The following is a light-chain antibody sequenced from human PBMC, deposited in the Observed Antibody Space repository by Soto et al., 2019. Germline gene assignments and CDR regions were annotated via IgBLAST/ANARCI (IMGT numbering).Light chain of an antibody. CDR3: QQRSNWPPT. J-gene: IGKJ3*01. CDR2: DAS. CDR1: QSVSSY. Sequence: EIVLTQSPATLSLSPGERATLSCRASQSVSSYLAWYQQKPGQAPRLLIYDASNRATGIPARFSGSGSGTDFTLTISSLEPEDVAVYSCQQRSNWPPTFGPGTKVDIK. V-gene: IGKV3-11*01.